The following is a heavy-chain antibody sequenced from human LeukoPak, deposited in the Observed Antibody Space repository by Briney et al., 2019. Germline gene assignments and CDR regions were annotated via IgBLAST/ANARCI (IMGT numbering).Heavy chain of an antibody. Sequence: ASVKVSCKASGYTYTGYYMHWVRQAPGQGLEWMGWINPNSGGTNYAQKFQGRVTMTRDTSISTAYMELSSLRSDDTAVYYCVAQAGYYDSSGYTSYFDYWGQGTLVTVSS. V-gene: IGHV1-2*02. CDR1: GYTYTGYY. CDR3: VAQAGYYDSSGYTSYFDY. CDR2: INPNSGGT. J-gene: IGHJ4*02. D-gene: IGHD3-22*01.